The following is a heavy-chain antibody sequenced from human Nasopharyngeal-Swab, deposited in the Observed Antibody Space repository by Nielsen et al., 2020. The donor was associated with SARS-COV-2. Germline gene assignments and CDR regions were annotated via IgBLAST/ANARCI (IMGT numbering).Heavy chain of an antibody. CDR3: ARASGYDFGYYYGMDV. D-gene: IGHD5-12*01. J-gene: IGHJ6*02. CDR2: ISSSSSYI. V-gene: IGHV3-21*01. Sequence: GSLKISCAASGFTFSSYSMNWVCQAPGKGLEWVSSISSSSSYIYYADSVKGRFTISRDNAKNSLYLQMNSLRAEDTAVYYCARASGYDFGYYYGMDVWGQGTTVTVSS. CDR1: GFTFSSYS.